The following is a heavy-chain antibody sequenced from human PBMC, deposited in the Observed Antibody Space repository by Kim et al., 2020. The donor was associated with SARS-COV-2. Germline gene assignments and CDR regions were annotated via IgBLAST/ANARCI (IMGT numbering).Heavy chain of an antibody. V-gene: IGHV4-59*01. Sequence: SETLSLTCTVSGGSISSYYWSWIRQPPGKGLEWIGYIYYSGSTNYNPSLKSRVTISVDTSKNQFSLKLSSVTAADTAVYYCARDKGPSYYSGTTNWFDPWGQGTLVTVSS. CDR3: ARDKGPSYYSGTTNWFDP. D-gene: IGHD3-10*01. J-gene: IGHJ5*02. CDR1: GGSISSYY. CDR2: IYYSGST.